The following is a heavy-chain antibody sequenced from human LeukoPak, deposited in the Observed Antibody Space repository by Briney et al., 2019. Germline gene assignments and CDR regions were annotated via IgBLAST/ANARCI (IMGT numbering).Heavy chain of an antibody. J-gene: IGHJ4*02. D-gene: IGHD3/OR15-3a*01. Sequence: QSGGSLRLSCAAPGFTFSSYAMSWVRQAPGKGLEWVSGISGSGGTTYYPDSVKGRFTISRDNSKNTLSLQMNSLRAEDTAVYYCAKDRWTDLPEYFDYWGQGTLVTVSS. CDR3: AKDRWTDLPEYFDY. CDR1: GFTFSSYA. CDR2: ISGSGGTT. V-gene: IGHV3-23*01.